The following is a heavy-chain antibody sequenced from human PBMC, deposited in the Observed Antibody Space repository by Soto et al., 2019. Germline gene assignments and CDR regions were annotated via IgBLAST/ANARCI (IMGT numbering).Heavy chain of an antibody. CDR2: ISYDGSNK. J-gene: IGHJ4*02. V-gene: IGHV3-30-3*01. Sequence: GGSLRLSCAASGFTFSSYAMHWVRQAPGKGLEWVAVISYDGSNKYYADSVKGRFTISRDNSKNTLYLQMNSLRAEDTAVYYCARDLGGVTGARYFDYWGQGTLVTVSS. CDR1: GFTFSSYA. CDR3: ARDLGGVTGARYFDY. D-gene: IGHD3-16*01.